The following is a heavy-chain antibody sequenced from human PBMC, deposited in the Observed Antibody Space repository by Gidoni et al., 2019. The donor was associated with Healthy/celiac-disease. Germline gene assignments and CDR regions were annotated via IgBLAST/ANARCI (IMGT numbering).Heavy chain of an antibody. D-gene: IGHD1-20*01. CDR1: GFPFSSYA. V-gene: IGHV3-23*01. CDR2: ISGSGGST. Sequence: EVQLLESGGGLVQPGGSLRLSCAASGFPFSSYAMSWVRQAPGKGLEWVSAISGSGGSTYYADSVKGRFTISRDNSKNTLYLQMNSLRAEDTAVYYCAKDPSDNHLMSPVDYWGQGTLVTVSS. CDR3: AKDPSDNHLMSPVDY. J-gene: IGHJ4*02.